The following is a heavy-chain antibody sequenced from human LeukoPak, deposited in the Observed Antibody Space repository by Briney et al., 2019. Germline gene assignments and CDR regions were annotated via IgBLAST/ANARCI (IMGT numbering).Heavy chain of an antibody. D-gene: IGHD3-22*01. Sequence: GGSLRLSCAASGFTFSSYNMNWVRQAPGKGLEWVSYISSSSSTIYYADSVKGRFTISRDNAKNSLYLQMNSLRAEDTAVYYCARDSYYYDSSGYYPGDYWGQGTLVTVSP. J-gene: IGHJ4*02. CDR3: ARDSYYYDSSGYYPGDY. CDR1: GFTFSSYN. CDR2: ISSSSSTI. V-gene: IGHV3-48*01.